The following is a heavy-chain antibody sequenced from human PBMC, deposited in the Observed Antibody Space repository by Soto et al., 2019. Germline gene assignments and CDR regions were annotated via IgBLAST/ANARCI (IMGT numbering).Heavy chain of an antibody. Sequence: GGSLTLSCAASGFTFSNYAMHWVRQAPGKGMEWVGLISYDGSNKYYADSEKGRCTISRDSSKNTPYLQRNSMRAEDTAVYSCARGPAIFGVVTIYYYGMDVWGQGTTVTVSS. CDR2: ISYDGSNK. J-gene: IGHJ6*02. V-gene: IGHV3-30-3*01. CDR3: ARGPAIFGVVTIYYYGMDV. CDR1: GFTFSNYA. D-gene: IGHD3-3*01.